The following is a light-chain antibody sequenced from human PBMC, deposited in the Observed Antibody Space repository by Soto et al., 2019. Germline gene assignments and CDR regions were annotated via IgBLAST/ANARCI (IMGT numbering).Light chain of an antibody. Sequence: QAVLTQPASVSGSPGQSITLSCTGTSSDVNFFNYVSWYQQHPGKAPKLMIYEVTNRPSGVSIRFSGSKSGNTASLTISGLQAEDEADYYCCSYRSVNTVVFGRGTKVTVL. J-gene: IGLJ2*01. V-gene: IGLV2-14*01. CDR2: EVT. CDR3: CSYRSVNTVV. CDR1: SSDVNFFNY.